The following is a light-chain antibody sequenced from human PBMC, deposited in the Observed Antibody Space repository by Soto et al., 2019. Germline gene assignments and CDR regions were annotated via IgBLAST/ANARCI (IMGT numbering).Light chain of an antibody. V-gene: IGLV2-14*03. J-gene: IGLJ1*01. Sequence: QSALTQPASVSGSPGQSITISCTGTSSDVGNYKYVSWYQQHPDKAPKLMIYEVSNRPSGVPNRFSGSKSGTTASLTISGLQDEDEADYYCISYTDSSTFVFGTGTKVTVL. CDR3: ISYTDSSTFV. CDR2: EVS. CDR1: SSDVGNYKY.